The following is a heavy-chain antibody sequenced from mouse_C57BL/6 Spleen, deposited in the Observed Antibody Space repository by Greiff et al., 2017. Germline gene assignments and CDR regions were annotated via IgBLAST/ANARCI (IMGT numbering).Heavy chain of an antibody. CDR2: IDPETGGT. CDR1: GYTFTDYE. V-gene: IGHV1-15*01. CDR3: TRSYDGYLYFDY. Sequence: VQLVESGAELVRPGASVTLSCKASGYTFTDYEMHWVKQTPVHGLEWIGAIDPETGGTAYNQKFKGKAILTADKSSSTAYMELRSLTSEDSAVYYCTRSYDGYLYFDYWGQGTTLTVSS. J-gene: IGHJ2*01. D-gene: IGHD2-3*01.